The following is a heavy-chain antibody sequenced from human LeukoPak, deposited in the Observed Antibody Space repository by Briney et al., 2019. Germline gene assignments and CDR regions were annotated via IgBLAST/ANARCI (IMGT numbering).Heavy chain of an antibody. CDR3: AKVLLPYGDYFSFDL. J-gene: IGHJ4*02. D-gene: IGHD4-17*01. Sequence: GGSLRLSCAVSRFAFSNYGMSWVRQAPGKGLEWVSAISGSGGSTYYADSVKGRFTISRDNSKNTLYLQMNSLRAEDTAVYYCAKVLLPYGDYFSFDLWGQGTLVTVSS. V-gene: IGHV3-23*01. CDR1: RFAFSNYG. CDR2: ISGSGGST.